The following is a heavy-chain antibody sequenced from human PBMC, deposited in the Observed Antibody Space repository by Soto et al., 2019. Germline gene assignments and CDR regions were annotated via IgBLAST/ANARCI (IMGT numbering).Heavy chain of an antibody. Sequence: SETLSLTCTVSGGSVSNSNYYWGWIRQSPGKGLEWIGSVYYRGRSYSKSSVKSRVTISVDTSKNQFSLNLNSVTASDTAVYFCVSQRTSVLTQAYFDYWGPGALVTVPQ. D-gene: IGHD2-8*01. CDR3: VSQRTSVLTQAYFDY. V-gene: IGHV4-39*01. J-gene: IGHJ4*02. CDR2: VYYRGRS. CDR1: GGSVSNSNYY.